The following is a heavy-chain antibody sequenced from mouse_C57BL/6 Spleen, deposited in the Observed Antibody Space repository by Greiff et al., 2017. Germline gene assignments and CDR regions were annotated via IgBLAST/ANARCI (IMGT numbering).Heavy chain of an antibody. Sequence: VQLQQPGAELVMPGASVKLSCKASGYTFTSYWMHWVKQRPGQGLEWIGEIDPSDSYTNYNQKLKGKSTLTVDKSSSTAYRQLSSVTSEDSAVDYCARGRGDVGGFDDWGQGTTLTVSS. CDR3: ARGRGDVGGFDD. V-gene: IGHV1-69*01. J-gene: IGHJ2*01. CDR1: GYTFTSYW. CDR2: IDPSDSYT. D-gene: IGHD3-3*01.